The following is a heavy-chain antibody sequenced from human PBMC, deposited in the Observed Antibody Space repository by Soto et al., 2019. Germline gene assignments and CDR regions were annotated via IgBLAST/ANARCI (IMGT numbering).Heavy chain of an antibody. J-gene: IGHJ6*02. CDR2: LYWDDGK. D-gene: IGHD2-21*02. V-gene: IGHV2-5*02. Sequence: QVTLKESGPTLVKPTQTLTLTCTVSGLSLRTTGVGVGWVRQPPGKALEWLALLYWDDGKRYSPSLRSRLTIAKDIFENQVVLTMTNMDNVDTATYYCVQSLCGGDGLEIYSSHAYNGLDVWGQGTTVTVSS. CDR3: VQSLCGGDGLEIYSSHAYNGLDV. CDR1: GLSLRTTGVG.